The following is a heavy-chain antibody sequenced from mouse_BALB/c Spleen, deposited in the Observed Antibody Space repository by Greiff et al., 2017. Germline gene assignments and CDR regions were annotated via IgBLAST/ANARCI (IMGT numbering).Heavy chain of an antibody. V-gene: IGHV3-2*02. CDR2: ISYSGST. Sequence: EVKVEESGPGLVKPSQSLSLTCTVTGYSITSDYAWNWIRQFPGNKLEWMGYISYSGSTSYNPSLKSRISITRDTSKNQFFLQLNSVTTEDTATYYCARMEYGNFDYWGQGTTLTVSS. CDR1: GYSITSDYA. J-gene: IGHJ2*01. CDR3: ARMEYGNFDY. D-gene: IGHD2-10*02.